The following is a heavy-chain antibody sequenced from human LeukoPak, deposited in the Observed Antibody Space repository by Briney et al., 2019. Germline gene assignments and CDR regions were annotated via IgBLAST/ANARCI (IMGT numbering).Heavy chain of an antibody. D-gene: IGHD3/OR15-3a*01. Sequence: GSLRLSCAASGFTFSSYSMNRVRQAPGKGLEWVSYISSSSSTIYYADSVKGRFTISRDNAKNSLYLQMNSLRAEDTAVYYCARDAQDFWTGYPGYWGQGTLVTVSS. CDR1: GFTFSSYS. CDR3: ARDAQDFWTGYPGY. CDR2: ISSSSSTI. J-gene: IGHJ4*02. V-gene: IGHV3-48*01.